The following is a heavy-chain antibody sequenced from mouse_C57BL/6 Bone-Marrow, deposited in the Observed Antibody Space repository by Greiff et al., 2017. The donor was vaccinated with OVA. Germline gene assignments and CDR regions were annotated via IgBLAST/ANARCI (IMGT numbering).Heavy chain of an antibody. CDR1: GFPITSGYY. V-gene: IGHV12-3*01. Sequence: VKLQESGPGLVKPSQSLFLTCSISGFPITSGYYWIWIRQSPGKPLEWMGYITHSGETFYNPSLQSPISITRETSKNQFFLRLHSVPTEDTAMYYCAGDRGDEGWFAYWGQGTLVTVSA. D-gene: IGHD3-3*01. CDR3: AGDRGDEGWFAY. CDR2: ITHSGET. J-gene: IGHJ3*01.